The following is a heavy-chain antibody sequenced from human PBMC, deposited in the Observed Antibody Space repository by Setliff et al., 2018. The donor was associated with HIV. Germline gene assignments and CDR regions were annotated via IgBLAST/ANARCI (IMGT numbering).Heavy chain of an antibody. J-gene: IGHJ4*02. CDR2: IYYNGDT. Sequence: SETLSLTCTVSGGFVSRSSYYWGWIRQPRGKRLEWIGTIYYNGDTQYNPSFKSRVIMSVDTSKNQFSLKLISVTAADTAVYYCVRMEATRPPRGLDYWGPGTLVTVSS. CDR3: VRMEATRPPRGLDY. CDR1: GGFVSRSSYY. V-gene: IGHV4-39*01. D-gene: IGHD6-6*01.